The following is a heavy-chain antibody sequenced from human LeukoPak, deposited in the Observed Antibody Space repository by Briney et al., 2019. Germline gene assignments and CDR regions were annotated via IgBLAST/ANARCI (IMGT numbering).Heavy chain of an antibody. CDR3: AVVVAAIPPYGMDV. Sequence: GGSLRLSCAASGFTVSSSYMSWVRQAPGKGLEWVSVIYSGGTTYHADSVKGRFTIFRGNSKNTLYLQMNSLRAEDTAVYYCAVVVAAIPPYGMDVWGQGTTVTVSS. J-gene: IGHJ6*02. D-gene: IGHD2-21*02. CDR1: GFTVSSSY. CDR2: IYSGGTT. V-gene: IGHV3-53*01.